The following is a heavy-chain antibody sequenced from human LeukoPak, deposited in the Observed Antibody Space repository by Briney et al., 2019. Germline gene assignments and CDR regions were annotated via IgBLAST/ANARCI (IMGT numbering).Heavy chain of an antibody. V-gene: IGHV4-4*07. J-gene: IGHJ4*02. CDR2: IYASGST. CDR3: ARDFYGDDGHHPFDY. CDR1: GGSISNYY. Sequence: PSETLSLTCSVSGGSISNYYWNWLRQPAGKGLEWIGRIYASGSTNYNPSLKSRVTISMDKSKNHFSLYLKSVTAADTAFYYCARDFYGDDGHHPFDYWGQGIQVTVSS. D-gene: IGHD2/OR15-2a*01.